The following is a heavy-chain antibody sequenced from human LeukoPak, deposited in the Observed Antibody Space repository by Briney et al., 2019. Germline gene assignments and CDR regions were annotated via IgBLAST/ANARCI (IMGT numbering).Heavy chain of an antibody. Sequence: GGSLRLSCAASGFGLSSYNTNWVRQAPGMGLEWVSYISSNSENVFYGDSVQGRFTISRDNAENSLFLQMNSLRAEDTAVYYCARESDFNGNFDAFDIWGQGTVVTVSS. CDR3: ARESDFNGNFDAFDI. CDR2: ISSNSENV. V-gene: IGHV3-21*06. J-gene: IGHJ3*02. D-gene: IGHD4-23*01. CDR1: GFGLSSYN.